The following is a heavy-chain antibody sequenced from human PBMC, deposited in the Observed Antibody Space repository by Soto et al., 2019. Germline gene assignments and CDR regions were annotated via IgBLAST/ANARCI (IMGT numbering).Heavy chain of an antibody. Sequence: PGGSLRLSCAASGFTFSSYGMHWVRQAPGKGLEWVAVISYDGSNKYYADSVKGRFTISRDNSKNTLYMQMNILRAEDTAVYYCAKDYRGYYDFWSGYSQYYYYYGMDVWGQGTTVTVSS. D-gene: IGHD3-3*01. V-gene: IGHV3-30*18. CDR3: AKDYRGYYDFWSGYSQYYYYYGMDV. CDR2: ISYDGSNK. J-gene: IGHJ6*02. CDR1: GFTFSSYG.